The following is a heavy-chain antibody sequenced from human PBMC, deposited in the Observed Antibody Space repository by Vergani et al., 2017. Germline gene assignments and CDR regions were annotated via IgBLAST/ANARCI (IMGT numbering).Heavy chain of an antibody. CDR1: GGSLSDFY. V-gene: IGHV4-4*07. J-gene: IGHJ5*02. Sequence: QVHLQESGPGVVKPSDTLSLTCTVSGGSLSDFYWTWIRQPAGRGLEWIGRIYPNGNGNYNESLRSRLTMSIDTSRSQFSLSLSSVTAADTAVYYCARGNCGVNCPKYNWLAPWGRGIRFTVSS. CDR2: IYPNGNG. D-gene: IGHD2-21*01. CDR3: ARGNCGVNCPKYNWLAP.